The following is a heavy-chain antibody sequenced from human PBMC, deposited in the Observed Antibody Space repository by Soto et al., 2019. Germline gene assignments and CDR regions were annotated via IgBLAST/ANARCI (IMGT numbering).Heavy chain of an antibody. CDR3: TKTDLSTRNSFPGFDP. Sequence: PGGSLRLSCEASGFSFSVPGLHWLRQASGQGLEWVGRTRSKSNNYATVYAPSVKGRFTISRDDSTNTACLQMNNLKTEDTAVYYCTKTDLSTRNSFPGFDPCGQRTLVTVAS. CDR1: GFSFSVPG. D-gene: IGHD2-2*01. CDR2: TRSKSNNYAT. V-gene: IGHV3-73*01. J-gene: IGHJ5*01.